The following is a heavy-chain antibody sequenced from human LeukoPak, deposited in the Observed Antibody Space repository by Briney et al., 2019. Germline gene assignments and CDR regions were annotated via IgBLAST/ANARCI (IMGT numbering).Heavy chain of an antibody. Sequence: GASVKVSCKAPGYSFTGYHMHWVRQAPGQGLEWMGRINPKSGGTNYAQKFQGRVTMTRDSAISTAYMELSRLRSDDTAVYYCARDLLMVGPANWVDPWGQGTLVTVSS. CDR3: ARDLLMVGPANWVDP. CDR1: GYSFTGYH. J-gene: IGHJ5*02. CDR2: INPKSGGT. V-gene: IGHV1-2*06. D-gene: IGHD2-15*01.